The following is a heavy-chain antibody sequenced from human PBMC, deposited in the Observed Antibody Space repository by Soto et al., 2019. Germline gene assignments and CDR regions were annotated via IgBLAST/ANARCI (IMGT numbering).Heavy chain of an antibody. J-gene: IGHJ6*03. V-gene: IGHV1-8*01. D-gene: IGHD2-8*01. CDR3: AKALAPVTCTNGVCYLTYYYYYMDV. Sequence: ASVKVSCKASGYTLTSYDINWVRQATGQGLEWMGWMNPNSGNTGYAQKFQGRDNSKNTLYLQMNSLRAEDTAVYYCAKALAPVTCTNGVCYLTYYYYYMDVWGKGTTVTVSS. CDR1: GYTLTSYD. CDR2: MNPNSGNT.